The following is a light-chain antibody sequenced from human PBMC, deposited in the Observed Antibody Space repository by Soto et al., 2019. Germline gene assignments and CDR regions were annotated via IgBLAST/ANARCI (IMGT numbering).Light chain of an antibody. CDR2: DVS. CDR1: SGDVGGYNY. J-gene: IGLJ3*02. V-gene: IGLV2-11*01. CDR3: CSYAGSYTV. Sequence: QSALTQPRSVSGSPGQSVTISCTGTSGDVGGYNYVSWYQQHPGKARKLMIYDVSKRPSGVPDRFSGSKSGNTASLTISGLQAEDEADYYCCSYAGSYTVFGGGTQLTVL.